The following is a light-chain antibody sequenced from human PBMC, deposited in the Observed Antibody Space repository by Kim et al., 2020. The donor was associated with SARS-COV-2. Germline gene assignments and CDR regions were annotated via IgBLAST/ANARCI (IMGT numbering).Light chain of an antibody. CDR1: KLEDKF. CDR3: QAWDSNTGV. Sequence: VSPGQTASITCSGDKLEDKFACWFQQKPGQSHVLFIYQDNKRPSGIPERFSGSNSGNTATLTISGTQAMDEADYYCQAWDSNTGVFGTGTKVTVL. CDR2: QDN. J-gene: IGLJ1*01. V-gene: IGLV3-1*01.